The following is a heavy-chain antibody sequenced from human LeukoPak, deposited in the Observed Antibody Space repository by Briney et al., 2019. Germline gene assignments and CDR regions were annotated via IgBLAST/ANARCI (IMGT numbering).Heavy chain of an antibody. CDR3: AREIGTYYDFWSGYYNTRTFDY. V-gene: IGHV7-4-1*02. J-gene: IGHJ4*02. CDR1: GYTFTSYA. D-gene: IGHD3-3*01. Sequence: GASVKVSCKASGYTFTSYAMNWVRQAPGQGPEWMGWINTNTGNPTYAQGFTGRFVFSLDTSVSTAYLQISSLKAEDTAVYYCAREIGTYYDFWSGYYNTRTFDYWGQGTLVTVSS. CDR2: INTNTGNP.